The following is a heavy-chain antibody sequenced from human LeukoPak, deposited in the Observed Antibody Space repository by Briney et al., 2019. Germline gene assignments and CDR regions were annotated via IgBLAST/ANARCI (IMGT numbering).Heavy chain of an antibody. J-gene: IGHJ6*02. CDR3: ARYRDPYGMDV. D-gene: IGHD3-16*02. CDR2: IYSGGAT. CDR1: GFTVSSNY. V-gene: IGHV3-66*01. Sequence: GSLRLSCAASGFTVSSNYMSWVRQAPGKGLEWVSTIYSGGATYYADSLKARFTVSRDNSRNTLSLQMSSLRAEDTAVYYCARYRDPYGMDVWGQGTTVTVSS.